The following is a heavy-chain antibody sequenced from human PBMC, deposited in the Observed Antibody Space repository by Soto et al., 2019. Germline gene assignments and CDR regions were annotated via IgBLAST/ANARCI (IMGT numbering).Heavy chain of an antibody. D-gene: IGHD4-17*01. CDR3: ARDEYGGAYDY. Sequence: EVQLVESGGGLVQPGGSLRLSCAASGFPFSNYKMNWVRQAPGKGLEWVSYISSSGNTIHYADSVKGRFTISRDNAKKSLYLQMNSLRAEDTAVYYCARDEYGGAYDYWGQGTLVTVSS. V-gene: IGHV3-48*03. CDR2: ISSSGNTI. J-gene: IGHJ4*02. CDR1: GFPFSNYK.